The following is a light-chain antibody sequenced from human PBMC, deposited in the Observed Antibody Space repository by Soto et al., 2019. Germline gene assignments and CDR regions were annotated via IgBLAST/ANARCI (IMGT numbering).Light chain of an antibody. V-gene: IGKV3-20*01. J-gene: IGKJ2*01. Sequence: EIVLTQSPGTLSLSPGDRATLSCRASQSVSSDFLAWYQQKPGQAPRLLIYGASSRATGIPDRFSGSGSGTDFTLTISRLEPEDFVVYYCQQYGSPPYTFGQGTKLEIK. CDR1: QSVSSDF. CDR3: QQYGSPPYT. CDR2: GAS.